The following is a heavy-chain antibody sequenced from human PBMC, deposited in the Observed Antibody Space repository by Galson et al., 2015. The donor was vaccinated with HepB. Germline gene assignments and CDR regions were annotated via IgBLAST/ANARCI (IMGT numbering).Heavy chain of an antibody. Sequence: SLRLSCAASGFTFSRYDIHWVRQAAGTGLEWVSGVDTTGDTYYADSVKGRATISRENAKNSLYLRVNSLRAGDTAVYYCARAARLLVRGIFPKGAGAFDIWGQGTMVTVSS. CDR3: ARAARLLVRGIFPKGAGAFDI. CDR1: GFTFSRYD. CDR2: VDTTGDT. D-gene: IGHD3-10*01. V-gene: IGHV3-13*04. J-gene: IGHJ3*02.